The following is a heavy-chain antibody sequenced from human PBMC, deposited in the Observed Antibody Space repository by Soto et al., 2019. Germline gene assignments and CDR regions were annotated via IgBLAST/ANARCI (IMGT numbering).Heavy chain of an antibody. V-gene: IGHV3-74*01. J-gene: IGHJ4*02. CDR2: IDHDGPT. CDR3: GRDSHGEY. D-gene: IGHD3-10*01. CDR1: GFTFSNYW. Sequence: EVQLVESGGGLVQPGGSLRLSCAGSGFTFSNYWMHWVRQAPGKGLEWVSRIDHDGPTDYADSVRGRFTISRDNAENTLDLQMNSLRPEDTGGYYCGRDSHGEYWGQGTLVTVSS.